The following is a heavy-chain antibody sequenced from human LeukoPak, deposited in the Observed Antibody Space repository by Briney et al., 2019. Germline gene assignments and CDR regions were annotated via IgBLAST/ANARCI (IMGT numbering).Heavy chain of an antibody. CDR1: GFTFSSYA. CDR2: ISGSGGST. D-gene: IGHD1-26*01. Sequence: AGGSLRLSGAASGFTFSSYAMSWVRQAPGKGLEWVSAISGSGGSTYYADSXXGRFTISRDNSKNTLYLQMNSLRAEDTAVYYCARDAPSRSYSFVDYWGQGTLVTVSS. V-gene: IGHV3-23*01. CDR3: ARDAPSRSYSFVDY. J-gene: IGHJ4*02.